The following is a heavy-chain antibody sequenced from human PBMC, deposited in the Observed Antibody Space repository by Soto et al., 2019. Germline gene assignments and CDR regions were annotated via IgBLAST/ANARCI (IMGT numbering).Heavy chain of an antibody. CDR1: GFIFGAHA. Sequence: GGSLRLSCAASGFIFGAHAMSWVRQAPGKGLEWVSAINWIGGSTNYADSMKDRFTISRDNAKNSLYLQMSSLRAEDTALYYWGRQGGTPDLYFDSGGKGPRVP. V-gene: IGHV3-20*04. CDR2: INWIGGST. D-gene: IGHD3-16*01. J-gene: IGHJ4*02. CDR3: GRQGGTPDLYFDS.